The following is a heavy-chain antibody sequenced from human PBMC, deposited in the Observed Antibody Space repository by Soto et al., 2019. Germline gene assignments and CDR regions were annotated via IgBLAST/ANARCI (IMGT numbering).Heavy chain of an antibody. Sequence: EVQLVESGGGLVQPGRSLRLSCVASGFTFGDYAMHWVRQVPGKGLEWVSVISWNSAYIGYADSVKGRFTISRDNAKNSVSLQMNSLRTEDTALYYCASTYSGYEDFDYWGQGTLVTVSS. V-gene: IGHV3-9*01. CDR1: GFTFGDYA. J-gene: IGHJ4*02. D-gene: IGHD5-12*01. CDR2: ISWNSAYI. CDR3: ASTYSGYEDFDY.